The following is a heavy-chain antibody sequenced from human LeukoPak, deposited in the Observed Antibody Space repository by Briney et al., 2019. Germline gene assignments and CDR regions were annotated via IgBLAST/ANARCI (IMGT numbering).Heavy chain of an antibody. CDR3: CVYKAANWFDP. Sequence: GRFTISRDNAKSELYLQMSSLRAEDTAIYYCCVYKAANWFDPWGQGTLVTVSS. D-gene: IGHD5/OR15-5a*01. V-gene: IGHV3-11*06. J-gene: IGHJ5*02.